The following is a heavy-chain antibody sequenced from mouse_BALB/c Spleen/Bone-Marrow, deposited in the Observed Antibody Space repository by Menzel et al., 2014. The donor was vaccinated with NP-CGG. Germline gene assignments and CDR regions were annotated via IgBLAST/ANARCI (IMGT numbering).Heavy chain of an antibody. V-gene: IGHV1S81*02. CDR2: INPSNGRT. CDR3: ARRTTTVVVTDY. J-gene: IGHJ2*01. Sequence: QVHVKQSGAELVKPGASVKLSCKASGYTFTSYWMHWVKQRPGQGLEWIGEINPSNGRTNYNEKFKSKATLTVDKSSSTAYMQLSSLTSEDSAVYYCARRTTTVVVTDYWGQGTTLTVSS. CDR1: GYTFTSYW. D-gene: IGHD1-1*01.